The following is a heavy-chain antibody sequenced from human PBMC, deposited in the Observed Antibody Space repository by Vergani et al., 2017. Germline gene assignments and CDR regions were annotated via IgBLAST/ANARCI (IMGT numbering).Heavy chain of an antibody. CDR3: ARIXGGYRGSGSHGMDV. CDR1: GFSLSTSGMC. V-gene: IGHV2-70*15. CDR2: IDWDDDK. Sequence: QVTLRESGPALVKPTQTLILTCTFSGFSLSTSGMCVSWIRQPPGKALEWLARIDWDDDKYYSTSLKTRLTISKDTSKNQVVLTMTNMDPVDTATYYCARIXGGYRGSGSHGMDVWGQGTTVTVSS. J-gene: IGHJ6*02. D-gene: IGHD3-10*01.